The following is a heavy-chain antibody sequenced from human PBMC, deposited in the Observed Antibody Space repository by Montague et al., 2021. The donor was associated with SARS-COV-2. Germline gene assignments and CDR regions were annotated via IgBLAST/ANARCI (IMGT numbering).Heavy chain of an antibody. CDR3: ARAQNTCFIANCVNYFEV. D-gene: IGHD1-1*01. CDR1: GDSISSNY. J-gene: IGHJ4*02. Sequence: SETLSLTCEVSGDSISSNYWGWSRQSQGKGWGGLGNANKTGRTENNPPPKPRAPRSLTTPRNHFSLKLRPVTVAGTAVYYCARAQNTCFIANCVNYFEVWGLGALVTVSS. CDR2: ANKTGRT. V-gene: IGHV4-59*01.